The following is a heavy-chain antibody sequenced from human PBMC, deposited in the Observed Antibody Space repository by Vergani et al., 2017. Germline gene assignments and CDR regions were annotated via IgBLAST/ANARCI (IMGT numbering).Heavy chain of an antibody. CDR1: GFTFSSYA. Sequence: QVQLVESGGGVVQPGRSLRLSCAASGFTFSSYAMHWVRQAPGKGLEWVAVISYDGSNKYYADSVKGRFTISRDNSKNTLYLQMNSLRAEDTAVYYCARECIVVVPAAKSGVVDWFDPWGQGTLVTVSS. CDR3: ARECIVVVPAAKSGVVDWFDP. D-gene: IGHD2-2*01. CDR2: ISYDGSNK. J-gene: IGHJ5*02. V-gene: IGHV3-30-3*01.